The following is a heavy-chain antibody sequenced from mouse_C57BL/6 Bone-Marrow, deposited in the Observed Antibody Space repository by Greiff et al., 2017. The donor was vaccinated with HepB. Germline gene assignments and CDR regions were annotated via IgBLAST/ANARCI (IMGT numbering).Heavy chain of an antibody. CDR2: ISDGGSYT. D-gene: IGHD1-1*01. Sequence: DVQLVESGGGLVKPGGSLKLSCAASGFTFSSYAMSWVRQTPEKRLEWVATISDGGSYTYYPDNVKGRFTISRDNAKNNLYLQMSHLKSEDTAMYYCARDHGVVGYAMDYWGQGTSVTVSS. J-gene: IGHJ4*01. CDR1: GFTFSSYA. CDR3: ARDHGVVGYAMDY. V-gene: IGHV5-4*01.